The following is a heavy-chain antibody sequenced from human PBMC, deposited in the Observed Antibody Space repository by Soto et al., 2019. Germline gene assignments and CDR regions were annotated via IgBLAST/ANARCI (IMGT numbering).Heavy chain of an antibody. D-gene: IGHD3-16*01. CDR2: ILPVFGKS. J-gene: IGHJ4*02. CDR1: GVTFSSYS. Sequence: SVKVSCKASGVTFSSYSINCVRQAPGQGLEWMGGILPVFGKSNFAQTFKGRVTITAERSTRTVYMELSSLKSEDTAVYYCARAVRKLNVGATSDYYFDSWGQGTLVTVSS. CDR3: ARAVRKLNVGATSDYYFDS. V-gene: IGHV1-69*06.